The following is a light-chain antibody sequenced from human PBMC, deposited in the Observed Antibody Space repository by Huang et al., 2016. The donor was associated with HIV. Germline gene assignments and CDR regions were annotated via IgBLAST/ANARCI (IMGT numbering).Light chain of an antibody. CDR2: GAS. Sequence: EIVMTQSPATLSVSPGERATLSCRASQNINNKLAWYQQLPCQAPRLLIYGASTRATGVPARCSGSGSGTEFTLTISSLQSEDFALYYCQQYNSWPPLTFGGGTKVEIK. CDR3: QQYNSWPPLT. CDR1: QNINNK. V-gene: IGKV3-15*01. J-gene: IGKJ4*01.